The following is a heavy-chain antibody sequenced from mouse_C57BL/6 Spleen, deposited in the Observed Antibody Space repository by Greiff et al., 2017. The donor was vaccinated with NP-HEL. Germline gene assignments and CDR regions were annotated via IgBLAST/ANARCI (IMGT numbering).Heavy chain of an antibody. V-gene: IGHV5-4*01. D-gene: IGHD2-4*01. CDR1: GFTFSSYA. CDR2: ISDGGSYT. CDR3: ARSPYDYDGYYFDY. J-gene: IGHJ2*01. Sequence: EVQLVESGGGLVKPGGSLKLSCAASGFTFSSYAMSWVRQTPEKRLEWVATISDGGSYTYSPDNVKGRFTISRDNAKNNLYLQMSHLKSEDTAMYYCARSPYDYDGYYFDYWGQGTTLTVSS.